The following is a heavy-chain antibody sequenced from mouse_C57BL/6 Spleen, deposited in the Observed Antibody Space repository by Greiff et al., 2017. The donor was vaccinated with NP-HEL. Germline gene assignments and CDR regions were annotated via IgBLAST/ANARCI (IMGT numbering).Heavy chain of an antibody. Sequence: QVQLQQPGAELVKPGASVKLSCKASGYTFTSYWMHWVKQRPGRGLEWIGRNDPNSGGTKYNEKFKSKATLTVDKPSSTAYMQLSSLTSEDAAVYYCASHDYDAWDGYWGQGTTLTVSS. V-gene: IGHV1-72*01. J-gene: IGHJ2*01. CDR3: ASHDYDAWDGY. CDR1: GYTFTSYW. D-gene: IGHD2-4*01. CDR2: NDPNSGGT.